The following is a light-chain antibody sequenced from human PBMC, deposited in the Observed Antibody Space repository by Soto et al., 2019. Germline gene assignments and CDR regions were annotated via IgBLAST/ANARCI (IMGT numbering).Light chain of an antibody. J-gene: IGKJ3*01. CDR1: QGIRKS. V-gene: IGKV1-16*02. Sequence: DIQMTQSPSSLSASVGDRVTITCRASQGIRKSLAWFQQTPGKAPKSLIYAASTVQSGVTSKFSGSGSGTDFPLTSSCLQPEDFATYYCQQYDTYPFTFGPGTKVDIK. CDR3: QQYDTYPFT. CDR2: AAS.